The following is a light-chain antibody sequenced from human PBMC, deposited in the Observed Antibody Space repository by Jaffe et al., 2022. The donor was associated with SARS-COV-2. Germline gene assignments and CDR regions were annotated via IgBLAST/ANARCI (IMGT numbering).Light chain of an antibody. CDR2: ETE. CDR3: GTWDSSLSAWV. J-gene: IGLJ3*02. Sequence: QSVLTQPPSVSAAPGQKVSISCSGSSSNIGDNYVSWFQQVPGTAPKLLIYETEKRPSGIPDRFSGSKSVTSATLGITGLQTGDEADYYCGTWDSSLSAWVFGGGTKVTVL. CDR1: SSNIGDNY. V-gene: IGLV1-51*02.